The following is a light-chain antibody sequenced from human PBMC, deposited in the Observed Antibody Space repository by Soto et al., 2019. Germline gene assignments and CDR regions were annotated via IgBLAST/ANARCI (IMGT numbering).Light chain of an antibody. CDR3: QQYDNLPPFT. CDR1: QDIRKY. V-gene: IGKV1-33*01. CDR2: GAS. J-gene: IGKJ3*01. Sequence: DIPMTQSPSSLSASVGDRVTITCQASQDIRKYLNWYQQKPGRAPKLLIYGASNLETGVPSRFSRRGYGTDFISTISSLQPEDIATDYCQQYDNLPPFTFGPGTRVAI.